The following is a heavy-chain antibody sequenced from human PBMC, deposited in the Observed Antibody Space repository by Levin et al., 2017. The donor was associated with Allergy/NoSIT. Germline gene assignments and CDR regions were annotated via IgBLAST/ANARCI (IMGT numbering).Heavy chain of an antibody. CDR3: AKDYLNDYGDFRN. CDR1: GFTFSNFG. Sequence: QAGGSLRLSCAASGFTFSNFGMHWVRQAPGKGLEWVAVISYDGSNKYYADSVKGRFTISRDNSKNTLFLQINSLRTEDTAVYYCAKDYLNDYGDFRNWGQGTLVTVSS. V-gene: IGHV3-30*18. J-gene: IGHJ4*02. CDR2: ISYDGSNK. D-gene: IGHD4-17*01.